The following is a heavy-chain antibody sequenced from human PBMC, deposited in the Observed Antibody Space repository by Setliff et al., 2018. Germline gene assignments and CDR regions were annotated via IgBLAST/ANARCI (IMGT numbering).Heavy chain of an antibody. CDR2: IYTSWST. Sequence: LSLTCTVPGGSISSRRNYWGWFRQPAGKELEWIGQIYTSWSTNYNPSLKSRVTISLDTSKNQFSLSLTSVTAEDTAVYYCARMSGFQYIDVWDKGTTVTVSS. D-gene: IGHD3-3*01. J-gene: IGHJ6*03. CDR1: GGSISSRRNY. V-gene: IGHV4-61*09. CDR3: ARMSGFQYIDV.